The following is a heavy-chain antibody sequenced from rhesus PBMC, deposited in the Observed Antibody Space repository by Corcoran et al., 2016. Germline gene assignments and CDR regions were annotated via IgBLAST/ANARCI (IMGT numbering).Heavy chain of an antibody. V-gene: IGHV4-106*01. CDR2: IYGSSGST. D-gene: IGHD6-25*01. Sequence: QVQLQESGPGLVKPSETLSLTCAVSGGSISDDYYWSWIRQPPGKGLEWIGYIYGSSGSTNYNPSLKNRVSISKDTSKNQFSLKLSSVTAADTAVYYCARRAFIAAAGTLFDYWGQGVLVTVSS. CDR3: ARRAFIAAAGTLFDY. CDR1: GGSISDDYY. J-gene: IGHJ4*01.